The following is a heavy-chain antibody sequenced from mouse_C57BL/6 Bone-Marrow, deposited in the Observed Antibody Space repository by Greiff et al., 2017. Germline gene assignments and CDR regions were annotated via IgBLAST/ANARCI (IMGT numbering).Heavy chain of an antibody. CDR3: ARGWLGS. Sequence: QVQLQPSGAELVKPGASVKISRQASGHTFTDYFINWVKQRPEQGLEWIGKIGPGSGSTYYNEKFKGKATLTADKSSCAAYMQLSSLTSEDSAGYFCARGWLGSWSQGTTLTVSS. CDR2: IGPGSGST. CDR1: GHTFTDYF. J-gene: IGHJ2*01. V-gene: IGHV1-77*01. D-gene: IGHD1-1*02.